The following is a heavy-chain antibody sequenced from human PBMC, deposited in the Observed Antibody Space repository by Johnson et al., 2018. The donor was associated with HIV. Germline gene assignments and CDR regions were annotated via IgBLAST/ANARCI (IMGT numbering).Heavy chain of an antibody. CDR1: GFTVSSNY. CDR3: ARDGESQQLPLGDAFDV. D-gene: IGHD6-13*01. Sequence: QVQLVESGGGLVQPGGSLRLSCAASGFTVSSNYMSWVRQAPGKGLEWVAVISYDGSNKYYADSVKGRFTISRDNSKNTLYLQMSSLRAEDTAMYYCARDGESQQLPLGDAFDVWGQGTMVTVSS. J-gene: IGHJ3*01. V-gene: IGHV3-30*14. CDR2: ISYDGSNK.